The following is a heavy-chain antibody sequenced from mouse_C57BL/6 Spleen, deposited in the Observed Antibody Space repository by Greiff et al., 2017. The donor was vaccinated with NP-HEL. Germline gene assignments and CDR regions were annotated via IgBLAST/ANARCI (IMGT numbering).Heavy chain of an antibody. CDR2: IHPNSGST. V-gene: IGHV1-64*01. CDR1: GYTFTSYW. CDR3: ARLAVLRGFAY. Sequence: QVQLQQPGAELVKPGASVKLSCKASGYTFTSYWMHWVKQRPGQGLEWIGMIHPNSGSTNYNEQLKSKATLTVDKSSSTAYIQLSSLTSEDSAVYYCARLAVLRGFAYWGQGTLVTVSA. D-gene: IGHD1-1*01. J-gene: IGHJ3*01.